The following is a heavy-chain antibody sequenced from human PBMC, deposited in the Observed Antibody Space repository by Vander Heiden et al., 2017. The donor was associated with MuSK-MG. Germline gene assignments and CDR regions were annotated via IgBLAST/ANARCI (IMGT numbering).Heavy chain of an antibody. CDR2: IIPIFGTA. D-gene: IGHD1-26*01. Sequence: QVQLVQSGAEVKKPGSSVKVSCKASGGPFSSYAISWVRQAAGQGLEWMGGIIPIFGTANYAQKFQDRVTIPADESTSTAYMELSSLRSEDTAVYYCACRSLSGSYYVDYYYGMDVWGQGTMVTVSS. CDR3: ACRSLSGSYYVDYYYGMDV. CDR1: GGPFSSYA. V-gene: IGHV1-69*01. J-gene: IGHJ6*02.